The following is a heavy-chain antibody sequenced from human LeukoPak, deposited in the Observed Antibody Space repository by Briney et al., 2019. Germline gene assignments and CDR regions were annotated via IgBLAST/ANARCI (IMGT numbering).Heavy chain of an antibody. CDR3: ARHPLGNYYDFWSGYPNWFDP. CDR1: GGSISSSSYY. V-gene: IGHV4-39*01. CDR2: IYYSGGT. J-gene: IGHJ5*02. D-gene: IGHD3-3*01. Sequence: SETLSLTCTVSGGSISSSSYYWGWIRQPPGKGLEWIGSIYYSGGTYYNPSLKSRVTISVDTSKNQFSLKLSSVTAADTAVYYCARHPLGNYYDFWSGYPNWFDPWGQGTLVTVSS.